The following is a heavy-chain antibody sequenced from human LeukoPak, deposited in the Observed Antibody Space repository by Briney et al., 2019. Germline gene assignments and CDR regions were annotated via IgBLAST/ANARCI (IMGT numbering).Heavy chain of an antibody. CDR1: GFSFSSYW. CDR3: VSGFLQWLY. D-gene: IGHD3-3*01. J-gene: IGHJ4*02. V-gene: IGHV3-7*01. Sequence: GGSLRLSCAASGFSFSSYWMSWVRQAPGKGLEWVANINPDGSNMLYVDSVKGRFAITRDNAKNSLYLQMNNLRAEDTAVYFCVSGFLQWLYWGQGTLVTVSS. CDR2: INPDGSNM.